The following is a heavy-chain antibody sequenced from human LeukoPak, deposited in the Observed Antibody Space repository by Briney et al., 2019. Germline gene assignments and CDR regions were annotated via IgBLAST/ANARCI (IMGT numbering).Heavy chain of an antibody. CDR1: GFTFISFA. V-gene: IGHV3-21*01. Sequence: GGSLRLSCAASGFTFISFAMTWVRQAPGKGLEWVSSISSGTGYIYYADSVKGQFTISRDNAKTSLYLQMNSLRAEDTATYYCARATRWFDYWGQGTLVTVSA. CDR2: ISSGTGYI. J-gene: IGHJ4*02. D-gene: IGHD2-2*01. CDR3: ARATRWFDY.